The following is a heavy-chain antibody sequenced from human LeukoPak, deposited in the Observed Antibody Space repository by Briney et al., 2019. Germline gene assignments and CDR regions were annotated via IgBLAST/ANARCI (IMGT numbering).Heavy chain of an antibody. V-gene: IGHV3-11*04. CDR3: AREELWFGESPLVDY. CDR1: GFAFSDYY. J-gene: IGHJ4*02. D-gene: IGHD3-10*01. Sequence: GVSPRLSCAASGFAFSDYYMSWIRQAPGKGLEWVSYISSSGSTIYYADSVKGRFTISRDNAKNSLYLQMNSLRAEDTAVYYCAREELWFGESPLVDYWGQGTLVTVSS. CDR2: ISSSGSTI.